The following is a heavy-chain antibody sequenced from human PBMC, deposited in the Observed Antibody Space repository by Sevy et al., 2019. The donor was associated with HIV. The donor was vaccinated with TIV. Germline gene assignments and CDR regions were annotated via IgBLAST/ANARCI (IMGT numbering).Heavy chain of an antibody. CDR2: INNSSRFI. CDR1: GFTFSDYY. J-gene: IGHJ4*02. Sequence: GGSLRLSCAASGFTFSDYYMSWIRQAPGKGPEWVSYINNSSRFINYVDSVKGRFTISRDNAKNSLYLQMNSLRAGDTAVDYCAGGKGLFDYWGQGTLVTVSS. CDR3: AGGKGLFDY. V-gene: IGHV3-11*06.